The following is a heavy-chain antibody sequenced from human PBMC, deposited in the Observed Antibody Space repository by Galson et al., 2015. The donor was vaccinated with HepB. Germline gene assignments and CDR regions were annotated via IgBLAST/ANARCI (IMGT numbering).Heavy chain of an antibody. V-gene: IGHV3-53*01. CDR2: LYSGGST. CDR3: AKTDSSGYYQTGGY. Sequence: SLRLSCAASGFTVSSSYMTWLRQAPGKGLEWVSILYSGGSTYYADSVKGRFTISRDNSKNTLYLQMNSLRVEDTAVYYCAKTDSSGYYQTGGYWGQGTPVTVSS. J-gene: IGHJ4*02. CDR1: GFTVSSSY. D-gene: IGHD3-22*01.